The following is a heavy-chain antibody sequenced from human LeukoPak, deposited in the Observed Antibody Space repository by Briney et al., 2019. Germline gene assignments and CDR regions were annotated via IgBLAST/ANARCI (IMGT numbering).Heavy chain of an antibody. D-gene: IGHD3-3*01. Sequence: SETLCLTCAVYGGSFSGYYWSWIRQPPGKGLEWSGEINHSGSTNYNPSLKSRVTISVDTSKNQFSLKLSSVTAADTAVYYCARRPFHYDFWSGYYPHNWFDPWGQGTLATVSS. CDR3: ARRPFHYDFWSGYYPHNWFDP. V-gene: IGHV4-34*01. CDR1: GGSFSGYY. J-gene: IGHJ5*02. CDR2: INHSGST.